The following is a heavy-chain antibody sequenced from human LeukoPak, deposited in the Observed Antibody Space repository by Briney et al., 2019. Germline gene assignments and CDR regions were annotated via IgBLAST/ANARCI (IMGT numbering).Heavy chain of an antibody. CDR3: ARDQLLTWLWFGELLSSHYYCYCMDV. V-gene: IGHV1-18*01. CDR2: ISVYNGKT. J-gene: IGHJ6*02. D-gene: IGHD3-10*01. Sequence: GASVKVSCKASGYTFTSYGTCWGRQAPGQGLEWMGWISVYNGKTNYAQKLQGSVTMTTDTSTNTAYMELRSPRSDDTAVYYCARDQLLTWLWFGELLSSHYYCYCMDVWGQGTTDTVSS. CDR1: GYTFTSYG.